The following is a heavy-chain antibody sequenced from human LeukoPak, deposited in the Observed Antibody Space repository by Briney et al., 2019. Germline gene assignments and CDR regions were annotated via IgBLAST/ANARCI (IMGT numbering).Heavy chain of an antibody. J-gene: IGHJ4*02. CDR2: ISSSSSYI. Sequence: GGSLRLSCAASGFTFSSYSMNWVRQAPGKGLEWVSSISSSSSYIYYADSVKGRFTISRDNAKNSLYLQMNSLRAEDTAVYYCARDAPPGYYDSSGPLDYWGQGTLVTVSS. D-gene: IGHD3-22*01. V-gene: IGHV3-21*01. CDR3: ARDAPPGYYDSSGPLDY. CDR1: GFTFSSYS.